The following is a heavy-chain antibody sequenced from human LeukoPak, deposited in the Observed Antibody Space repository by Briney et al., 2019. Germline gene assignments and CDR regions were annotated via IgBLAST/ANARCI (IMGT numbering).Heavy chain of an antibody. V-gene: IGHV3-21*01. Sequence: KPEGSLRLSCAASGLSVSSNYMSWVRQAPGKGLEWVSSISSSSSYIYYADSVKGRFTISRDNAKNSLYLQMNSLRAEDTAVYYCAREAAMEYYFDYWGQGTLVTVSS. CDR3: AREAAMEYYFDY. CDR2: ISSSSSYI. CDR1: GLSVSSNY. J-gene: IGHJ4*02. D-gene: IGHD5-18*01.